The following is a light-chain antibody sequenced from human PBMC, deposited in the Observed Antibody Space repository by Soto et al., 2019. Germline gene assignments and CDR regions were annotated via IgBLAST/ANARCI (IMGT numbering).Light chain of an antibody. CDR3: QSYDSHLSGAV. CDR1: SSNIGAGYD. J-gene: IGLJ3*02. V-gene: IGLV1-40*01. Sequence: QSVLTQPPSVSGAPGQRVTVSCTGSSSNIGAGYDVHWYQLLPGTAPKLLIYTNNNRPSGVPDRFSGSKSGTSASLAITGLQAEDEADYYCQSYDSHLSGAVFGGGTKVTVL. CDR2: TNN.